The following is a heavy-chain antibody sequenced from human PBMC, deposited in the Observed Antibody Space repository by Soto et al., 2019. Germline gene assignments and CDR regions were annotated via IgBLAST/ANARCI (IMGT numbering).Heavy chain of an antibody. Sequence: EVQLLESGGGLVQPGGSLRLSCAASGFTFSSYAMSWVRQAPGKGLEWVSAISGTADSTYYADSVKGRSTISRDNSKKTLYLQMNSLGAGDTAVYYCAKDRLATDDYWGQGTLVTVPS. CDR1: GFTFSSYA. V-gene: IGHV3-23*01. CDR2: ISGTADST. CDR3: AKDRLATDDY. J-gene: IGHJ4*02. D-gene: IGHD1-1*01.